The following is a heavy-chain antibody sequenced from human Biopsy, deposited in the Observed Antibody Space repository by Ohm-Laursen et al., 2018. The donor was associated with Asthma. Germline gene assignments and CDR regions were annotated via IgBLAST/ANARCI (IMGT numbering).Heavy chain of an antibody. D-gene: IGHD6-13*01. CDR2: IYYSGTT. V-gene: IGHV4-39*01. CDR1: SGSGGYMRSGNYY. Sequence: SETLSLTCSLSSGSGGYMRSGNYYWGWIRQPPGKGLEWFGSIYYSGTTYYNPSLESRVTVSEPTTKNQFSLKLTSVTAADTAVYYCVRGSSSWHHGPFHYYYGLDVWGQGTTATVSS. CDR3: VRGSSSWHHGPFHYYYGLDV. J-gene: IGHJ6*02.